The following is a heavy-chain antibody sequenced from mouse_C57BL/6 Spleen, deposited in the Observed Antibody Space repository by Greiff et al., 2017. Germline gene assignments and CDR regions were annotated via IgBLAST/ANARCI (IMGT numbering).Heavy chain of an antibody. CDR1: GYTFTSYW. Sequence: QVQLQQPGAELVKPGASVKLSCKASGYTFTSYWMHWVKQRPGQGLEWIGMIHPNSGSTNYNEKFKSKATLTVDKSSITAYMQLSSLTSEDSAVYYCAREGGYFSGYFDVWGTGTTVTVSS. D-gene: IGHD2-3*01. CDR3: AREGGYFSGYFDV. J-gene: IGHJ1*03. CDR2: IHPNSGST. V-gene: IGHV1-64*01.